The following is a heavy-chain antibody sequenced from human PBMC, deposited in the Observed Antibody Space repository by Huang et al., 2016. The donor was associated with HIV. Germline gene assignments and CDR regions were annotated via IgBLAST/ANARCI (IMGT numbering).Heavy chain of an antibody. CDR1: GGSISSSSYY. Sequence: QLQLQESGPGLVKPSETLSLTCTVPGGSISSSSYYWGWIRQPPGKGLGWIGSSYHSGSTTYNPSLKSRFTISVDTSRTQFALKLRSVPAADTAVYYCAAHGRIVGIPAAPLRFDPWGQGTLVTVSS. CDR2: SYHSGST. D-gene: IGHD6-13*01. V-gene: IGHV4-39*01. CDR3: AAHGRIVGIPAAPLRFDP. J-gene: IGHJ5*02.